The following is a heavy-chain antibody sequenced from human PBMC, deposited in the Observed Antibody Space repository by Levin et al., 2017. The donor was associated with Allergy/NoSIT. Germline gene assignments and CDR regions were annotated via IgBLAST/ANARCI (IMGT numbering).Heavy chain of an antibody. V-gene: IGHV3-23*01. CDR3: AKDHPSSGWPAFEH. J-gene: IGHJ4*02. Sequence: GGSLRLSCAASGFTFSSXAMSWVXXXXXRGLEWVASVNNGGNAYYGGSVKGRFTVSRDNSKNTLDLEMNSLRDDDTATYYCAKDHPSSGWPAFEHWGQGILVTVSS. CDR2: VNNGGNA. CDR1: GFTFSSXA. D-gene: IGHD6-19*01.